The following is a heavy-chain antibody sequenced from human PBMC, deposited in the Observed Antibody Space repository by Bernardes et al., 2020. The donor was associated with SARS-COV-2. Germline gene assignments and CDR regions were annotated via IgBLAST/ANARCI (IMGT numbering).Heavy chain of an antibody. V-gene: IGHV4-39*01. CDR1: GDSMTNGAYY. CDR2: RSNGGTP. D-gene: IGHD3-9*01. CDR3: ARLKVLRHLDWSMSWLEYYFDL. J-gene: IGHJ4*02. Sequence: SETLSLTCAVSGDSMTNGAYYWAWLRQPPGKGLEWIGRRSNGGTPSYSPSFKSRVTLSADTSQKQFSLRLNSVTAADTAVYFCARLKVLRHLDWSMSWLEYYFDLWDQGTLITVSS.